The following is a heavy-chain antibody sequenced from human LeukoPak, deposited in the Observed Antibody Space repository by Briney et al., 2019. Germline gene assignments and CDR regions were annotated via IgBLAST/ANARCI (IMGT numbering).Heavy chain of an antibody. CDR3: ARDLESGQGHWLATPPDY. CDR1: GFTFSSYA. J-gene: IGHJ4*02. V-gene: IGHV3-30-3*01. D-gene: IGHD6-19*01. CDR2: ISYDGSNK. Sequence: GGSLRLSCAASGFTFSSYAMHRVRQAPGNGLEWVAVISYDGSNKYYADSVKGRFTISRDNSKNTLYLQMNSLRAEDTAVYYCARDLESGQGHWLATPPDYWGQGTLVTVSS.